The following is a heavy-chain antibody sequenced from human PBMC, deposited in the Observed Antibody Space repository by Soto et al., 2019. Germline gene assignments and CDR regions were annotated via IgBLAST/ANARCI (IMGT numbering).Heavy chain of an antibody. J-gene: IGHJ4*02. CDR1: GFTFSSYS. Sequence: GALRLSGAASGFTFSSYSMNWVRQAPGKGLEWVSYISSSSSTIYYADSVKGRFTISRDNAKNSLYLQMNSLRDEDTAVYYCARDFEDYDILTGYLYYFDYWGQGTLVTVSS. CDR2: ISSSSSTI. CDR3: ARDFEDYDILTGYLYYFDY. D-gene: IGHD3-9*01. V-gene: IGHV3-48*02.